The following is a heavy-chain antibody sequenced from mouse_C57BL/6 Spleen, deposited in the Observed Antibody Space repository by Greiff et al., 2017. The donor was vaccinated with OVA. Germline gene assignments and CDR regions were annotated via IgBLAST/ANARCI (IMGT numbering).Heavy chain of an antibody. CDR1: GYTFTSYW. J-gene: IGHJ2*01. V-gene: IGHV1-55*01. D-gene: IGHD3-2*02. CDR2: IYPGSGST. Sequence: VQLQPPWAELVKPGASVKMSCKASGYTFTSYWITWVKQRPGQGLEWIGDIYPGSGSTNYNEKFKSQATLTVDTSSSTAYMQLSSLTSEDSAVYYCARGGSGLYYFDYWGKGTTLTVSS. CDR3: ARGGSGLYYFDY.